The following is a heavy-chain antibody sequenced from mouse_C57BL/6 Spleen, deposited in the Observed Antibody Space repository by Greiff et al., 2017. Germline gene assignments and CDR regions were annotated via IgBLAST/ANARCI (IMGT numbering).Heavy chain of an antibody. Sequence: EVMLVESGEGLVKPGGSLKLSCAASGFTFSSYAMSWVRQTPEKRLEWVAYISSGGDYIYYADTVKGRFTISRDNARNTLYLQMSSLKSEDTAMYYCTRERYYYGSSSYAMDYWGQGTSVTVSS. CDR2: ISSGGDYI. D-gene: IGHD1-1*01. J-gene: IGHJ4*01. CDR1: GFTFSSYA. CDR3: TRERYYYGSSSYAMDY. V-gene: IGHV5-9-1*02.